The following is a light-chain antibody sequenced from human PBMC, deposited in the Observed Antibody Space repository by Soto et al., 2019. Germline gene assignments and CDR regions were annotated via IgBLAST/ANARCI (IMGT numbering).Light chain of an antibody. CDR1: QSVSSY. CDR2: DAS. J-gene: IGKJ5*01. CDR3: QQRSNWPPIT. Sequence: ETMMTQSPDTLSVSLGERATLSCRASQSVSSYLAWFQQKPGQAPRLLIYDASNRATGIPARFSGSGSGTDFTLTISSLEPEDFAVYYCQQRSNWPPITFGQGTRLEIK. V-gene: IGKV3-11*01.